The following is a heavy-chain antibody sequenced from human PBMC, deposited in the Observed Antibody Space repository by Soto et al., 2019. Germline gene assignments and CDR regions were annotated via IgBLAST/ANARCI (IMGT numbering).Heavy chain of an antibody. D-gene: IGHD3-22*01. J-gene: IGHJ4*02. CDR3: ARALVVITTSELDY. V-gene: IGHV3-21*01. Sequence: PGGSLRLSCAASGFTFSSYSMNWVRQAPGKGLEWVSSISSSSSYIYYADSVKGRFTISRDNAKNSLYLQMNSLRAEDTAVYYCARALVVITTSELDYWGQGTLVTVSS. CDR2: ISSSSSYI. CDR1: GFTFSSYS.